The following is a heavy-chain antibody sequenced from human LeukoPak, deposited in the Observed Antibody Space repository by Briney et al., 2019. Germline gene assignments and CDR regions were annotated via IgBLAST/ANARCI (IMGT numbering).Heavy chain of an antibody. D-gene: IGHD3-10*01. Sequence: GESLQISCETSGSIFTTSWIGWARPLRGTGLEGVGAIYPDDSDTRYSPSFQGQVVISADRSISTAYLQWNSLKTSDTAMYYCVRQRGSSGTINHFDPCGQGTLVTVSS. CDR2: IYPDDSDT. J-gene: IGHJ5*02. CDR3: VRQRGSSGTINHFDP. CDR1: GSIFTTSW. V-gene: IGHV5-51*01.